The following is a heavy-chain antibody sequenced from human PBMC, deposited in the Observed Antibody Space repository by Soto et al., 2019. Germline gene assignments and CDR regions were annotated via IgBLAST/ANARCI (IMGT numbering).Heavy chain of an antibody. J-gene: IGHJ4*02. Sequence: PGGSLRLSCGASGFSFSSYAMSWVRQAPGKGLEWVSSIRAGAGRTFYAESVKGRFTISRDDSESALFLQMSSLRAEDTAVYYCAKIPIMTDVPHFFDSWGQGTLVIVSS. CDR2: IRAGAGRT. CDR3: AKIPIMTDVPHFFDS. V-gene: IGHV3-23*01. D-gene: IGHD3-9*01. CDR1: GFSFSSYA.